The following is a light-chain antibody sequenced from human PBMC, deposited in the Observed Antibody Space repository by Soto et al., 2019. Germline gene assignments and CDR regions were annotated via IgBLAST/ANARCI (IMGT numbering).Light chain of an antibody. CDR1: ALPNQY. J-gene: IGLJ2*01. V-gene: IGLV3-25*03. Sequence: SSELTQPPSVSVSPGQTARITCSGDALPNQYAYWYQQKPGQAPVLLIYKYTERPSGIPERFSGSRSGTTVTLTISGVQAEDEADYFCQSADGSGSYVVFGGGTKLTVL. CDR2: KYT. CDR3: QSADGSGSYVV.